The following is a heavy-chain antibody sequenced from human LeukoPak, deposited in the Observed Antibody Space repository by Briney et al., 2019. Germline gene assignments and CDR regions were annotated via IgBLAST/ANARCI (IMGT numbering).Heavy chain of an antibody. J-gene: IGHJ4*02. CDR1: GGSISGYY. CDR2: IYYSGST. V-gene: IGHV4-59*08. CDR3: ARHRTRIQLWSHFDY. D-gene: IGHD5-18*01. Sequence: SETLSLTCTVSGGSISGYYWSWIRQPPGKGLEWIGYIYYSGSTNYNPSLKSRVTISVDTSKNQFSLKLSSVTAADTAVYYCARHRTRIQLWSHFDYWGQGTLVTVSS.